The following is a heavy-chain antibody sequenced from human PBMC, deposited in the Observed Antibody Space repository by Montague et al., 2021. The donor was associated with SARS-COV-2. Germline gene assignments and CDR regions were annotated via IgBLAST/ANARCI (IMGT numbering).Heavy chain of an antibody. CDR2: INHSGTT. J-gene: IGHJ4*02. V-gene: IGHV4-34*01. CDR1: GGSFSGYY. Sequence: SETLSLTCTVYGGSFSGYYWTWIRQSPGKGLEWIAEINHSGTTNYNFNPSLRSRVTISVDTSKSQFSLKLTSVTAADTGVYYCARWDPQYLTLIGLRGKSASDYWGQGTLVTVSS. CDR3: ARWDPQYLTLIGLRGKSASDY. D-gene: IGHD4-23*01.